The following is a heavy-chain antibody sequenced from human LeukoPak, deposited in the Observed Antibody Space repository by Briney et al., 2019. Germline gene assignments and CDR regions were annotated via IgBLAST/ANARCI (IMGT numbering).Heavy chain of an antibody. D-gene: IGHD6-13*01. CDR3: ARRSSSWYDPHHIHDY. CDR2: ISAYNGNT. CDR1: GYTFTSYG. J-gene: IGHJ4*02. V-gene: IGHV1-18*01. Sequence: ASVKVSCKASGYTFTSYGISWVRQAPGQGLEWMGWISAYNGNTNYAQKLQGRVTMTTDTSTSKAYMELRSLRSDDTAVYYCARRSSSWYDPHHIHDYWGQGTLVTVSS.